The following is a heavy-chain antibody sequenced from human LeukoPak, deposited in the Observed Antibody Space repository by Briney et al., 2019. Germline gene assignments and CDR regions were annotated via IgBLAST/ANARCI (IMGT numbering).Heavy chain of an antibody. CDR3: AKSLAVSSSRHAFDM. Sequence: GGSLRLSCAASGFTFSTYAMNWVRQALGKGLEWVSAISGSGGSTYYADSVKGRFTISRDNSKNTLYLQMNSLRAADTAVYFCAKSLAVSSSRHAFDMWGQGTMVTVSS. CDR1: GFTFSTYA. J-gene: IGHJ3*02. CDR2: ISGSGGST. D-gene: IGHD6-13*01. V-gene: IGHV3-23*01.